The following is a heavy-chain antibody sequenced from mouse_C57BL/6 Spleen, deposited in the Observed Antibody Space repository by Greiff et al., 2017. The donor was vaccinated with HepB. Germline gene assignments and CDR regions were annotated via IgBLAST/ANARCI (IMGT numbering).Heavy chain of an antibody. CDR2: IDPSDSYT. J-gene: IGHJ3*01. CDR1: GYTFTSYW. V-gene: IGHV1-59*01. D-gene: IGHD2-4*01. CDR3: ARSNFYDYRFAY. Sequence: QVQLQQPGAELVRPGPSVKLSCKASGYTFTSYWMHWVKQRPGQGLEWIGVIDPSDSYTNYNQKFKGKATLTVDTSSSTAYMQLSSLTSEDSAVYYCARSNFYDYRFAYWGQGTLVTVSA.